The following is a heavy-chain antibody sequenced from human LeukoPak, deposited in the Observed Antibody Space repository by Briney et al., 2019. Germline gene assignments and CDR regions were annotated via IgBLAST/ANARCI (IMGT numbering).Heavy chain of an antibody. CDR3: STETFYYGSGSYYNPLDS. D-gene: IGHD3-10*01. Sequence: PSETLSLTCTVSGGSISSYYWSWIRQPPGKGLEWIGYIYYSGSTNYNPSLKSRVTISVDTSKNQFSLKLSSVTAADTAVYYCSTETFYYGSGSYYNPLDSWGPGTLVTVSS. CDR1: GGSISSYY. CDR2: IYYSGST. J-gene: IGHJ4*02. V-gene: IGHV4-59*12.